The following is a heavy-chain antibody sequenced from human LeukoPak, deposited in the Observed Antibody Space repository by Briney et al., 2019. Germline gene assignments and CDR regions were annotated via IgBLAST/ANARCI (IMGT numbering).Heavy chain of an antibody. J-gene: IGHJ4*02. V-gene: IGHV1-2*02. CDR3: ASASEPWFGDPDGYFDY. Sequence: GASVKVSCKASRYTFTGYYMHWVRQAPGQGLEWMGWINPNSGVTNYAQKFQGRVTMTRDTSISTAYMELSRLRSDDTAVYYCASASEPWFGDPDGYFDYWGQGTLVTVSS. CDR1: RYTFTGYY. CDR2: INPNSGVT. D-gene: IGHD3-10*01.